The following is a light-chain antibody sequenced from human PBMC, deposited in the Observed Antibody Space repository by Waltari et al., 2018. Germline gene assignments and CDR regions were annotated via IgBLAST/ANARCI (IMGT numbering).Light chain of an antibody. V-gene: IGKV3-20*01. CDR2: GAS. CDR3: QHYGRLPGT. CDR1: QSVGRT. Sequence: ELVLTQSPGTLSLSPGERATLSCRASQSVGRTLAWYQQKPGQAPRLLMYGASSRATGTPDRFSGSGSGTDFSLTISRLEPEDFAVYYCQHYGRLPGTFGQGTKVEIK. J-gene: IGKJ1*01.